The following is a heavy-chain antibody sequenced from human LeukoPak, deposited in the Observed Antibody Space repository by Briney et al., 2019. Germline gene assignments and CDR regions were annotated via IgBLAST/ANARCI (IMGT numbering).Heavy chain of an antibody. CDR2: ISGSGGST. J-gene: IGHJ3*02. V-gene: IGHV3-23*01. Sequence: GGSLRLSCAASGFTFSSYAMSWVRQAPGKVLEWVSAISGSGGSTYYADSVKGRFTISRDNSKNTLYLQMNSLRAEDTAVYYCARGGSYLSAFDIWGQGTMVTVSS. CDR1: GFTFSSYA. CDR3: ARGGSYLSAFDI. D-gene: IGHD1-26*01.